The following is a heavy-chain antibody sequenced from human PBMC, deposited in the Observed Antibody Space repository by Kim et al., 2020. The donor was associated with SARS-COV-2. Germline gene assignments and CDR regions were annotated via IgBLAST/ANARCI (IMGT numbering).Heavy chain of an antibody. V-gene: IGHV4-38-2*02. CDR2: IYHSGST. CDR3: ARTRYGEGDY. CDR1: GYSISSGYY. D-gene: IGHD4-17*01. Sequence: SETLSLTCTVSGYSISSGYYWGWIRQPPGKGLEWIGSIYHSGSTYYNPSLKSRVTISVDTSKNQFSLKLSSVTAADTAVYYCARTRYGEGDYWGQGTLVTVSS. J-gene: IGHJ4*02.